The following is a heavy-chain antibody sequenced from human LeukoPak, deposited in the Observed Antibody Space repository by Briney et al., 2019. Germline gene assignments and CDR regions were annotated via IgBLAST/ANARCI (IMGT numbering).Heavy chain of an antibody. Sequence: SETLSLTCTVSGGSISSGGYYWSWIRQPPGKGLEWIGYIYHSGSTYYNPSLKSRVTISVDRSKNQFSLKLSSVTAADTAVYYCARGGALIVGATLFDYWGQGTLVTVSS. CDR3: ARGGALIVGATLFDY. D-gene: IGHD1-26*01. CDR1: GGSISSGGYY. CDR2: IYHSGST. J-gene: IGHJ4*02. V-gene: IGHV4-30-2*01.